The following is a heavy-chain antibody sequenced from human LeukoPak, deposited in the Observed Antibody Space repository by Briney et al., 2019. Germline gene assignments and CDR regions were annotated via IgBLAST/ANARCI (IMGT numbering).Heavy chain of an antibody. CDR3: ASLIGDWPPYAFDI. Sequence: GASVKVSFKASGGTFSSYAISWVRQAPGQGLEWMGGIIPIFGTANYVQKFQGRVTITTDESTSTAYMELSSLRSEDTAVYYCASLIGDWPPYAFDIWGQGTMVTVSS. CDR2: IIPIFGTA. CDR1: GGTFSSYA. V-gene: IGHV1-69*05. J-gene: IGHJ3*02. D-gene: IGHD3/OR15-3a*01.